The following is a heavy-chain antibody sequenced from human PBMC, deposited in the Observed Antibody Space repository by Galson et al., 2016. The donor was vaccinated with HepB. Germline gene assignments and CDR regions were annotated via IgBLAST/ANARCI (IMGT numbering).Heavy chain of an antibody. Sequence: SLRLSCAASGFTFSSYDMHWVRQATGKGLEWVSGIGTAGDTYYPGSVKGRFTISREDAKNSLYLQMNSLRAGDTAVYYCVTSVYGDYRFDDWYFDLWGRGTLVTVSS. CDR2: IGTAGDT. CDR1: GFTFSSYD. J-gene: IGHJ2*01. V-gene: IGHV3-13*04. D-gene: IGHD4-17*01. CDR3: VTSVYGDYRFDDWYFDL.